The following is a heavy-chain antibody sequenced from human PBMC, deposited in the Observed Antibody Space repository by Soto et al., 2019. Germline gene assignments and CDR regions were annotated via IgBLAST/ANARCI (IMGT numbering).Heavy chain of an antibody. Sequence: QVQLVESGGGLVKPGGSLRLSGAAYGFGFSEYYMSWLREAPGKGLEWVSYISSSSSYTNYADSVKGRFTISRDNAKNSLYLQMNSLRAEDTAVYYCAKGPAAVPSNWFVPWGQGTLVTVSS. CDR3: AKGPAAVPSNWFVP. CDR2: ISSSSSYT. CDR1: GFGFSEYY. V-gene: IGHV3-11*06. D-gene: IGHD2-2*01. J-gene: IGHJ5*02.